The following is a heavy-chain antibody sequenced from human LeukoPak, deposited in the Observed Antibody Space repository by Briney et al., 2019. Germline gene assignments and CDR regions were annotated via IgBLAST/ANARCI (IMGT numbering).Heavy chain of an antibody. V-gene: IGHV1-8*01. CDR2: MNPNSGNT. CDR3: ARVLYSSSWYGDYNWFDP. Sequence: GSVKDSCKASGYTFTSYDINWVRQATGQGREWMGWMNPNSGNTGYAQKFHGRVTMTRNNSISTAYMELSSLRSEDTAVYYCARVLYSSSWYGDYNWFDPWGQGTLVTVSS. CDR1: GYTFTSYD. J-gene: IGHJ5*02. D-gene: IGHD6-13*01.